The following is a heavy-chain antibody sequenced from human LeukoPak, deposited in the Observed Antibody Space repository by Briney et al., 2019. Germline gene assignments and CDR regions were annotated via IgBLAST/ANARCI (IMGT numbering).Heavy chain of an antibody. J-gene: IGHJ4*02. Sequence: GGSLRLSCAASGFTFSSYWMSWVRQAPGKGLEWVANIKQDGSEKYYVDSVKGRFTISRDNAENSLYLQMNSLRAEDTAVYYCARVRDGRYSGYNYWGQGTLVTVSS. CDR1: GFTFSSYW. D-gene: IGHD5-12*01. V-gene: IGHV3-7*01. CDR2: IKQDGSEK. CDR3: ARVRDGRYSGYNY.